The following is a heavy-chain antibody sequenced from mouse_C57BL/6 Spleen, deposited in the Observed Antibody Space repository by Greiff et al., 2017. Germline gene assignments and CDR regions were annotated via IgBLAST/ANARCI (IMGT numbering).Heavy chain of an antibody. CDR3: ANRVKGSYFDY. CDR2: IYPSESET. J-gene: IGHJ2*01. Sequence: VQLQQPGAELVRPGSSVKLSCKASGYTFTSYWMDWVKQRPGQGLEWIGYIYPSESETHYNQKFKDKATLTVDKSSSTAYMQRSSLTSEDSAVYYSANRVKGSYFDYWGQGTTLTVSS. V-gene: IGHV1-61*01. D-gene: IGHD2-13*01. CDR1: GYTFTSYW.